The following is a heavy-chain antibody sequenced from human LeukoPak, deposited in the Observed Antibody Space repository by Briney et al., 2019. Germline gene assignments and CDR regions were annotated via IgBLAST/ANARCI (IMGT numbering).Heavy chain of an antibody. CDR3: ARENCSGGSCYFDTLAYFDY. Sequence: ASVKVSCKASGYTFTSYYMHWVRQAPGQGLEWMGIINPSGGSTSYAQKFQGRVTMTRDTSTCTVYMELSSLRSEDTAAYYCARENCSGGSCYFDTLAYFDYWGQGTLVTVSS. D-gene: IGHD2-15*01. CDR2: INPSGGST. V-gene: IGHV1-46*01. CDR1: GYTFTSYY. J-gene: IGHJ4*02.